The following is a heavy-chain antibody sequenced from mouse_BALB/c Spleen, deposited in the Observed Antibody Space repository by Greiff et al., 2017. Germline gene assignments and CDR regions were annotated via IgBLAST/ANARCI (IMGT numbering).Heavy chain of an antibody. CDR3: ARSGYGSYAMDY. J-gene: IGHJ4*01. Sequence: VQLQQSGAELVKPGASVKLSCKASGYTFTSYDINWVRQRPEQGLEWIGWIFPGDGSTNYNGKFKGKATLTADKSSSTAYMQLSSLTSVDSAVYFCARSGYGSYAMDYWGQGTSVTVSS. D-gene: IGHD2-2*01. CDR2: IFPGDGST. CDR1: GYTFTSYD. V-gene: IGHV1S56*01.